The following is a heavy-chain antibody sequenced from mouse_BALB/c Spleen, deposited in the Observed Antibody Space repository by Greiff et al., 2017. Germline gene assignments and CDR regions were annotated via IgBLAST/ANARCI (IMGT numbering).Heavy chain of an antibody. J-gene: IGHJ2*01. Sequence: EVKLLESGAELVKPGASVKLSCTASGFNIKDTYMHWVKQRPEQGLEWIGRIDPANGNTKYDPKFQGKATITADTSSNTAYLQLSSLTSEDTAVYYCARVFSLGRQDYWGQGTTLTVSS. D-gene: IGHD4-1*01. CDR1: GFNIKDTY. CDR2: IDPANGNT. CDR3: ARVFSLGRQDY. V-gene: IGHV14-3*02.